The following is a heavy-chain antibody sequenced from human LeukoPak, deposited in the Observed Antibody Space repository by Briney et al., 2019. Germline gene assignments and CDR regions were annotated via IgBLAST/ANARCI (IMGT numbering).Heavy chain of an antibody. CDR2: INTDGTST. Sequence: PGGSLRLSCAASGFTFSSYWMHWVRQAPGRGLVWVSRINTDGTSTSYADSVKGRFTISRDNAKNTLYLQMNSLRAEDTAVYYCAIRRGPWDPYYFDYWGQGTLDTVSS. D-gene: IGHD1-14*01. CDR3: AIRRGPWDPYYFDY. V-gene: IGHV3-74*01. CDR1: GFTFSSYW. J-gene: IGHJ4*02.